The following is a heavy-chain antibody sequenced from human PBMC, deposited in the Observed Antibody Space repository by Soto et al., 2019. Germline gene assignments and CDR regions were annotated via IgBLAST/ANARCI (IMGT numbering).Heavy chain of an antibody. CDR1: GVTFSSYA. CDR2: IIPIFGKA. D-gene: IGHD6-19*01. Sequence: GASVKVSCKASGVTFSSYAISWVRQAPGQGLEWMGGIIPIFGKASYAQKFQGRVTMTADDSTSTAYMELSSLRSEDTAVYYCARSVEWLASFDYWGQGTLVTVSS. V-gene: IGHV1-69*13. CDR3: ARSVEWLASFDY. J-gene: IGHJ4*02.